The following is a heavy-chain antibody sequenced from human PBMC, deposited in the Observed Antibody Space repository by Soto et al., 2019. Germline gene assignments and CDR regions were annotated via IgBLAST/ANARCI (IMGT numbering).Heavy chain of an antibody. Sequence: ASVKVSCKASGYTFTSYDINWVRQATGQGLEWMGWMNPNSGNTGYAQKIKGRGTMTRHTSVSTADMELSSLRSEDTAVYYGARGYRVLIGGNRPQACSGGSCYPYYFDYWGQGTLVTVSS. V-gene: IGHV1-8*01. J-gene: IGHJ4*02. D-gene: IGHD2-15*01. CDR3: ARGYRVLIGGNRPQACSGGSCYPYYFDY. CDR2: MNPNSGNT. CDR1: GYTFTSYD.